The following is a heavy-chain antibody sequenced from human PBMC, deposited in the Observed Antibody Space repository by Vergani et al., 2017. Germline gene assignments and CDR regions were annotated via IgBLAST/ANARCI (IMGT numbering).Heavy chain of an antibody. J-gene: IGHJ4*02. Sequence: QVQLQESGPGLVKPSQTLSLTCRVSGDSISSGVYYWNWIRQHPGKGLEWIGYIYSTGSTHHNPSLRRRINMSVDTSKNQFSLTLNSVTAADTAMYYCARMGGYDEGDAFRIGYFDSWGPGILVTVSS. CDR2: IYSTGST. CDR3: ARMGGYDEGDAFRIGYFDS. CDR1: GDSISSGVYY. D-gene: IGHD3-22*01. V-gene: IGHV4-31*03.